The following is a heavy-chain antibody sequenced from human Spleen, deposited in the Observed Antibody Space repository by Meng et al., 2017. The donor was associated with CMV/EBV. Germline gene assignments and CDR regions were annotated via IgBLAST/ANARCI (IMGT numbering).Heavy chain of an antibody. CDR2: IRYDGSSK. V-gene: IGHV3-30*02. CDR3: ARDHPTIAGPY. D-gene: IGHD6-13*01. J-gene: IGHJ4*02. Sequence: GESLKISCAASGFTFSSYGMHWVRQAPGKGLEWVAFIRYDGSSKYYADSVKGRFTISRDNSKNTLYLQMNSLRAEDTAVYFCARDHPTIAGPYWGQGTLVTVSS. CDR1: GFTFSSYG.